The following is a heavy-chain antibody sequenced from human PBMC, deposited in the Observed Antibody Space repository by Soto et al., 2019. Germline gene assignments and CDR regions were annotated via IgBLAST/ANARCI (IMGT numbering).Heavy chain of an antibody. Sequence: PSDTLCLTFTVSGGAISVYYWSGSRQPPGKGLDGMGYIYNMGSTDYNPSLKSRVTISVDTSKNQFSLTLSSVTAADTAVYYCARVPSRAVPGPVLDYCGQGARVSVPS. CDR1: GGAISVYY. CDR2: IYNMGST. D-gene: IGHD6-19*01. J-gene: IGHJ4*02. V-gene: IGHV4-59*08. CDR3: ARVPSRAVPGPVLDY.